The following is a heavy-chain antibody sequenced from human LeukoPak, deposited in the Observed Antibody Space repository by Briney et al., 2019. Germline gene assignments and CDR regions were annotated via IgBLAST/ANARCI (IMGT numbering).Heavy chain of an antibody. V-gene: IGHV1-3*01. Sequence: ASVKVSCKASGYTFTSYAMHWGRQAPGQRLEWMGWINAGNGDTKYSQKFQGRVTITRDTSASTAYMELSSLRSEDTAVYYCARDSAYYDILTGYYGGGHAFDIWGQGTMVTVSS. CDR2: INAGNGDT. J-gene: IGHJ3*02. D-gene: IGHD3-9*01. CDR1: GYTFTSYA. CDR3: ARDSAYYDILTGYYGGGHAFDI.